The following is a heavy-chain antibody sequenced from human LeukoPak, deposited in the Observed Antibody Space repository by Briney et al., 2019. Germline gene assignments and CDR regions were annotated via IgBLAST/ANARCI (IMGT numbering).Heavy chain of an antibody. V-gene: IGHV4-59*01. Sequence: SETLSLTCTVSGGSISSYYWSWIRQPPGKGLEWIGYIYYSGSTNYNPSLKSRVTISVGTSKNQFSLKLSSVTAADTAVYYCARDRSGYSYGYGGGYFDYWGQGTLVTVSS. J-gene: IGHJ4*02. CDR3: ARDRSGYSYGYGGGYFDY. CDR1: GGSISSYY. CDR2: IYYSGST. D-gene: IGHD5-18*01.